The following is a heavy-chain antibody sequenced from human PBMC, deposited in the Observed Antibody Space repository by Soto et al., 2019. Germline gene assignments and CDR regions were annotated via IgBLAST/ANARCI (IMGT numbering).Heavy chain of an antibody. Sequence: ASVKVSCKASGYTFTSYAMHWVRQAPGQRLEWMGWINAGNGNTKYSQKFQGRVTITRDTSASTAYTELSSLRSEDTAVYYCARDRSGGATEYFQHWGQGTLVTVSS. V-gene: IGHV1-3*01. CDR1: GYTFTSYA. CDR2: INAGNGNT. CDR3: ARDRSGGATEYFQH. J-gene: IGHJ1*01. D-gene: IGHD1-26*01.